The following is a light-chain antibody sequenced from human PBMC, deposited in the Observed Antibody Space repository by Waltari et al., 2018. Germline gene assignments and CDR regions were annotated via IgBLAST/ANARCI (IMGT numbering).Light chain of an antibody. Sequence: QMTQSPSSLPASVGDRVTITCQATQDISNYLNWYQQKTGKAPKLLIYDASNFETGVPSRFSGSGSATDVTCIISSRQPEDIATVYCQQKYKPPSYTFGQGTKLQIK. J-gene: IGKJ2*01. V-gene: IGKV1-33*01. CDR1: QDISNY. CDR3: QQKYKPPSYT. CDR2: DAS.